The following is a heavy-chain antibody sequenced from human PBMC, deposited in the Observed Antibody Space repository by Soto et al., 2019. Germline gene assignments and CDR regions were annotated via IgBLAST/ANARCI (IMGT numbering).Heavy chain of an antibody. Sequence: PSETMPLTCTVAGGYISSGGYYWSWIRKHPGKGLEWIGYIYYSGSTYYNPSLKSRVTISVDTSKNQFSLKLSSVTAADTAVYYCARGRDGYNRPRKIYFDYWGQGTLVTVSS. CDR1: GGYISSGGYY. J-gene: IGHJ4*02. CDR2: IYYSGST. D-gene: IGHD5-12*01. V-gene: IGHV4-31*03. CDR3: ARGRDGYNRPRKIYFDY.